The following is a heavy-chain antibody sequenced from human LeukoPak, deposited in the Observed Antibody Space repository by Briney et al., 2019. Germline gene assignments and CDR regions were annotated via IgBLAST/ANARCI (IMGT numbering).Heavy chain of an antibody. CDR3: ARDSSSSDGMDV. Sequence: PSETLSLTCTVSGGSISSSSYYWGWIRQPPGKGLEWIGSIYYSGSTYYNPSLKSRVTISVDTSKNQFSLKLSSVTAADTAVYYCARDSSSSDGMDVWGQGTTVTVSS. CDR1: GGSISSSSYY. D-gene: IGHD6-13*01. V-gene: IGHV4-39*07. J-gene: IGHJ6*02. CDR2: IYYSGST.